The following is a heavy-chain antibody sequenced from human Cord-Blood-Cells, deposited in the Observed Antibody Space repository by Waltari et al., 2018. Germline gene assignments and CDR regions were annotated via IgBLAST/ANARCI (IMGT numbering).Heavy chain of an antibody. D-gene: IGHD3-22*01. CDR3: ASPHRYYYDSSGPAAFDI. CDR2: IIPIFATA. Sequence: QVQLVQSGAEVKKPGSSVKVSCKAPGGTFSSYAISWVRPAPGQGLEWRGGIIPIFATARDAQKFQGSVAITADESTGTAYMELSSLRSEDTAVYYCASPHRYYYDSSGPAAFDIWGQGTMVTVSS. CDR1: GGTFSSYA. V-gene: IGHV1-69*01. J-gene: IGHJ3*02.